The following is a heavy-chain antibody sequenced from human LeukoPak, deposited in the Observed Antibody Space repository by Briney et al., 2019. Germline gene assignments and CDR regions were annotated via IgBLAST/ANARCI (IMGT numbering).Heavy chain of an antibody. J-gene: IGHJ4*02. D-gene: IGHD6-19*01. CDR3: ARENGAVAGKLDY. CDR2: INPSGGST. CDR1: GGTFSSYA. V-gene: IGHV1-46*01. Sequence: GASVKVSCKASGGTFSSYAISWVRQAPGQGLEWMGIINPSGGSTSYAQKFQGRVTMTRDTSTSTVYMELSSLRSEDTAVYYCARENGAVAGKLDYWGQGTLVTVSS.